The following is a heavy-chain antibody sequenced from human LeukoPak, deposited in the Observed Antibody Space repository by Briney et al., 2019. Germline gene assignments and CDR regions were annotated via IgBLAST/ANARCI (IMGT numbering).Heavy chain of an antibody. CDR1: GGTFSSYT. CDR2: IIPILGIA. Sequence: SVKVSCKASGGTFSSYTISWVRQAPGQGLEWMGRIIPILGIANYAQKFQGRVTITADKSTSTAYMELSSLRSEDTAVYYCARDSSRLGELDYWGQGTLVTVSS. D-gene: IGHD3-16*01. CDR3: ARDSSRLGELDY. V-gene: IGHV1-69*04. J-gene: IGHJ4*02.